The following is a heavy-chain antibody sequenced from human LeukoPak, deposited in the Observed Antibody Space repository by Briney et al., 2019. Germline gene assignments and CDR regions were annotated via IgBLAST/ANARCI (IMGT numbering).Heavy chain of an antibody. Sequence: GSSVKVSCKASGGTFSTYYAISWVRQAPGQGLEWMGRIIPIVGTANYAQKFQGRVTITADKSTATVYMELSNLRSDDTAVYYCARGYRPPYSSGWYYFDYWGQGTLVTVSS. CDR3: ARGYRPPYSSGWYYFDY. CDR2: IIPIVGTA. CDR1: GGTFSTYYA. V-gene: IGHV1-69*04. J-gene: IGHJ4*02. D-gene: IGHD6-19*01.